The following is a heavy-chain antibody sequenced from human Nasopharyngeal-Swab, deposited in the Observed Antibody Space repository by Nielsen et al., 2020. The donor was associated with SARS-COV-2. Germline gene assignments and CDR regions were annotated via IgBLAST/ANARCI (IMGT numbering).Heavy chain of an antibody. V-gene: IGHV3-30*18. D-gene: IGHD1-26*01. CDR1: GFIFSNYA. Sequence: GESLKISCAASGFIFSNYAMHWVRQAPGKGLEWVAVISYDGTNKYYEDSVKGRFTISRDNSKKTLYMQMNSLRAEDTAVYYCAKDRGVGALDYWGQGTLVTVSS. CDR3: AKDRGVGALDY. CDR2: ISYDGTNK. J-gene: IGHJ4*02.